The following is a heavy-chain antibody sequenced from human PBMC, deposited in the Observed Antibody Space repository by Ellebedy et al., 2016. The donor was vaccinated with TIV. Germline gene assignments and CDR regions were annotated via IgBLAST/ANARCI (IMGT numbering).Heavy chain of an antibody. V-gene: IGHV4-38-2*02. CDR3: ASGYYDTLTGSTGGDFDS. CDR2: IYHIGST. CDR1: NYSISSGSY. D-gene: IGHD3-9*01. J-gene: IGHJ4*02. Sequence: SETLSLTCTVSNYSISSGSYWGWIRQPPGKGLEWIGSIYHIGSTYYNPSLKSRVTILVDTSKNQLYLKLSSVTAADTAVYYCASGYYDTLTGSTGGDFDSWGQGTLVTVSS.